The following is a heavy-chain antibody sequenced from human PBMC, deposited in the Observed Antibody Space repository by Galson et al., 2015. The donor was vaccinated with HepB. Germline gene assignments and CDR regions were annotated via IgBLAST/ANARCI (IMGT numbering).Heavy chain of an antibody. Sequence: SVKVSCKASGYTFSTYSITWVRQAPGQGLEWMGWIGPYNGDTTYARKFQGRVTLTTDISTSTAYMELRSLRPDDTAVYYCARGGFVVVVAGTQNNWFDPWGQGTLVSVSS. V-gene: IGHV1-18*01. CDR1: GYTFSTYS. CDR3: ARGGFVVVVAGTQNNWFDP. D-gene: IGHD2-15*01. CDR2: IGPYNGDT. J-gene: IGHJ5*02.